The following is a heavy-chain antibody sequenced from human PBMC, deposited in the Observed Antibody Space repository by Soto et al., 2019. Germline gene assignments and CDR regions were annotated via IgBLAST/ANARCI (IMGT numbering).Heavy chain of an antibody. CDR1: GGSVSSGSYY. V-gene: IGHV4-61*01. CDR3: ARNYYDSSGYYYPLYYFDY. D-gene: IGHD3-22*01. CDR2: IYYSGST. Sequence: SETLSLTCTVSGGSVSSGSYYWSWIRQPPGKGLEWIGYIYYSGSTNYNPSLKSRVTISVDTSKNQFSLKLSSVTAADTAVYYCARNYYDSSGYYYPLYYFDYWGQGTLVTVS. J-gene: IGHJ4*02.